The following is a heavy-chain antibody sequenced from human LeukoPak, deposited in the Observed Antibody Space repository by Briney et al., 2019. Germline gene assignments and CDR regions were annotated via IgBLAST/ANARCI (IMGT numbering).Heavy chain of an antibody. Sequence: GGSLRLSCAASGFTFSSYSMNWVRQAPGKGLEWVSSISSSSSYIYYADSAKGRFTISRDNAKNSLYLQMNSLRAEDTAVYYCARGSRQQLYWGQGTLVTVSS. CDR2: ISSSSSYI. CDR3: ARGSRQQLY. D-gene: IGHD6-13*01. V-gene: IGHV3-21*01. J-gene: IGHJ4*02. CDR1: GFTFSSYS.